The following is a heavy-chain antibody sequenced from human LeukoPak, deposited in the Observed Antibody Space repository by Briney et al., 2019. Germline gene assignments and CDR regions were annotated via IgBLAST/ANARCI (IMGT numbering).Heavy chain of an antibody. CDR3: ARLTTYYDFWSGSSDYFDY. D-gene: IGHD3-3*01. J-gene: IGHJ4*02. Sequence: ASVKVSCKASGYTFTSYGISWVRQAPGQGLEWMGWISAYNGSTNYAHKLQGRVTMTTDTSASTAYMELRSLRSDDTAVYYCARLTTYYDFWSGSSDYFDYWGQGTLVTVSS. CDR1: GYTFTSYG. CDR2: ISAYNGST. V-gene: IGHV1-18*01.